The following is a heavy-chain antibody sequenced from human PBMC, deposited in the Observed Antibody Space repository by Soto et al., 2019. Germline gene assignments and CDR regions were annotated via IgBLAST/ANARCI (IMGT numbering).Heavy chain of an antibody. V-gene: IGHV1-8*01. CDR3: ARGGRDSGYDWYFDL. D-gene: IGHD5-12*01. CDR2: MNPNSGNT. Sequence: GASVKVSCEACRVGFASCGRCSARHAPGQGLEWMGWMNPNSGNTGYAQKFQGRVTMTRNTSISTAYMELSSLRSEDTAVYYCARGGRDSGYDWYFDLWGRGTLVTVSS. J-gene: IGHJ2*01. CDR1: RVGFASCG.